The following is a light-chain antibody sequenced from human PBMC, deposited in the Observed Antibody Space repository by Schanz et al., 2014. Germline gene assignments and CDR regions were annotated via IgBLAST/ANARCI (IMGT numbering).Light chain of an antibody. J-gene: IGKJ1*01. CDR2: GAS. CDR3: QQRSNWPAGFPCT. CDR1: QSVSSSY. Sequence: EIVLTQSPGTLSLSPGERATLSCRASQSVSSSYLAWYQQKPGQAPRLLIYGASSRATGIPDRFSGSGSGTDFTLIISSLETEDFAVYYCQQRSNWPAGFPCTFAQGTKVEIK. V-gene: IGKV3D-20*02.